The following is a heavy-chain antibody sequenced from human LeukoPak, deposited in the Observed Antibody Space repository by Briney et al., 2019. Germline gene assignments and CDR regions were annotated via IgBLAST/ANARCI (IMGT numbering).Heavy chain of an antibody. CDR2: IGGSGGST. CDR1: GFTFSSYA. CDR3: AKDLGIVGANFDY. Sequence: GGSLRLSCAASGFTFSSYAMSWVRQAPGKGLEWVSAIGGSGGSTYYADSVKGRFTISRDNSKNTLYLQMNSLRAEDTAVYYCAKDLGIVGANFDYWGQGTLVTVSS. D-gene: IGHD1-26*01. V-gene: IGHV3-23*01. J-gene: IGHJ4*02.